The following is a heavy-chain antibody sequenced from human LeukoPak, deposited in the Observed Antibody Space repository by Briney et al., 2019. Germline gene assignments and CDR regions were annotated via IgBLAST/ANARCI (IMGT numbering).Heavy chain of an antibody. CDR2: ISYDGSNK. Sequence: GRSLGLSCAASGFTFSSYAMHWVRQAPGKGLEWVAVISYDGSNKYYADSVKGRFTISRDNSKNTLYLQMNSLRAEDTAVYYCARSLRVPAVADAFDIWGQGTMVTVSS. V-gene: IGHV3-30-3*01. CDR3: ARSLRVPAVADAFDI. J-gene: IGHJ3*02. D-gene: IGHD2-2*01. CDR1: GFTFSSYA.